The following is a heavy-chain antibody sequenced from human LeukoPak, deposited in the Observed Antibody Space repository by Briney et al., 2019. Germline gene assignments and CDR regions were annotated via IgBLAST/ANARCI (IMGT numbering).Heavy chain of an antibody. CDR3: ARVFSLGRPVYYYYYGMDV. CDR1: GGSFNGYH. Sequence: SETLSLTCAVYGGSFNGYHWNWLRQPPGKGLEWIGEIDHSGRTNRNSSLESRVTISVDTSKNQFSLKLSSVTAADTAVYYCARVFSLGRPVYYYYYGMDVWGQGTTVTVSS. V-gene: IGHV4-34*01. D-gene: IGHD7-27*01. J-gene: IGHJ6*02. CDR2: IDHSGRT.